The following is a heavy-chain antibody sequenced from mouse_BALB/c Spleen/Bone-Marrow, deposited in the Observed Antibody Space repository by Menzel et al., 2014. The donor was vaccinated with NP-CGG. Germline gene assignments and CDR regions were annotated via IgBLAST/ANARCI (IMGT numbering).Heavy chain of an antibody. CDR1: GYAFTNYL. J-gene: IGHJ2*01. CDR2: INPGSGGT. CDR3: ARGDYRSYYFDY. D-gene: IGHD2-14*01. V-gene: IGHV1-54*01. Sequence: VKLMESGAELVRPGTSVKVSCKASGYAFTNYLIEWVKQRPGQGLAWIGVINPGSGGTNYNEKFKGKATLTADKSSSTAYMQLSSLTSDDSAVYFCARGDYRSYYFDYWGQGTTLTVSS.